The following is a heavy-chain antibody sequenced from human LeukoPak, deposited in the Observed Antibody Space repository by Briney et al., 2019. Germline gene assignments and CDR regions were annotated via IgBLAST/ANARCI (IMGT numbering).Heavy chain of an antibody. CDR3: ARHGINGYYFDY. CDR2: INHSGST. J-gene: IGHJ4*02. D-gene: IGHD1-26*01. CDR1: GGSFSGYY. V-gene: IGHV4-34*01. Sequence: SETLSLTCAVYGGSFSGYYWSWIRQPPGKGLEWIGEINHSGSTNYNPSLESRVTISVDTSKNQFSLKLSSVTAADTAVYYCARHGINGYYFDYWGQGTLVTVSS.